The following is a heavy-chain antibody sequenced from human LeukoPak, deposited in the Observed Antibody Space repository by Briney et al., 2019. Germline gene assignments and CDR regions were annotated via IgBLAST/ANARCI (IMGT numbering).Heavy chain of an antibody. D-gene: IGHD5-12*01. V-gene: IGHV1-69*04. CDR3: ARDLKGGYDSYYYYYYGMDV. J-gene: IGHJ6*02. CDR1: GGTFSSYA. Sequence: SVKVSCKASGGTFSSYAISWVRQAPGQGLEWMGRIIPILGIANYAQKFQGRVTITADKSTSTAYMELSSLRSEDTAVYYCARDLKGGYDSYYYYYYGMDVWGQGTTVTVSS. CDR2: IIPILGIA.